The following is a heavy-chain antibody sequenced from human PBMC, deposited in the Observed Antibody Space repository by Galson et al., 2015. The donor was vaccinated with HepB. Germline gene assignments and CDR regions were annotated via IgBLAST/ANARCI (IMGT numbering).Heavy chain of an antibody. CDR1: GGSFSGYY. V-gene: IGHV4-34*01. CDR2: INHSGST. J-gene: IGHJ6*02. Sequence: SETLSLTCAVYGGSFSGYYWSWIRQPPGKGLEWIGEINHSGSTNYNPSLKSRVTISVDTSKNQFSLKLSSVTAADTAVYYCARHHRRGYRPMDVWGQGTTVTVSS. D-gene: IGHD1-1*01. CDR3: ARHHRRGYRPMDV.